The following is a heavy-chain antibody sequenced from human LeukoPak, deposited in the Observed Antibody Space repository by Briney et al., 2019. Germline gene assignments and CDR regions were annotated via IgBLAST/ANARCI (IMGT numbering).Heavy chain of an antibody. CDR3: AKGGGYGSGTYSED. CDR2: ISGSGLNT. J-gene: IGHJ4*02. D-gene: IGHD3-10*01. CDR1: GFFFSTYG. V-gene: IGHV3-23*01. Sequence: PAGSLTLSWAASGFFFSTYGMTWVRQPPGRGLEWVSGISGSGLNTYYADSVKGRFTSSRDNSKNMLYLQMNSLRAEDTAVYYCAKGGGYGSGTYSEDWGQGILVTVSS.